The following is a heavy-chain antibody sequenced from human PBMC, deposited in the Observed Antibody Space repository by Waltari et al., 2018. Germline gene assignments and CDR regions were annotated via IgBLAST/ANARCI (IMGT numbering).Heavy chain of an antibody. V-gene: IGHV1-2*02. Sequence: QVQLVQSGAEVKKPGASVKVSCKASGYTFTGYYMHWVRQAPGQGLEWMGWINPDSGGTNYAQKVQGRVTMTRDTSISTAYMELSRLRSDDTAVYYCAVYEKYSSSSGDYYYMDVWGKGTTVTISS. CDR3: AVYEKYSSSSGDYYYMDV. CDR2: INPDSGGT. D-gene: IGHD6-6*01. CDR1: GYTFTGYY. J-gene: IGHJ6*03.